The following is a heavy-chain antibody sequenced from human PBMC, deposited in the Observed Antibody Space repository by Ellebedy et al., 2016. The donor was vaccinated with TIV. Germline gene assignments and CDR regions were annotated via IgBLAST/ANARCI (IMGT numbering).Heavy chain of an antibody. D-gene: IGHD3-9*01. CDR1: GGSISSYY. CDR2: IYYSGST. V-gene: IGHV4-59*01. J-gene: IGHJ4*02. CDR3: ARGARCFDWLLCSTTLTTSEYYFDY. Sequence: SETLSLXXTVSGGSISSYYWSWIRQPPGKGLEWIGYIYYSGSTNYNPSLKSRVTISVDTSKNQFSLKLSSVTAADTAVYYCARGARCFDWLLCSTTLTTSEYYFDYWGQGTLVTVSS.